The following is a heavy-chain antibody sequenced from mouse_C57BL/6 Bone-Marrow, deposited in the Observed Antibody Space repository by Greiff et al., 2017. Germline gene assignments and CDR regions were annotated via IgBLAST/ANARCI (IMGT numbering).Heavy chain of an antibody. J-gene: IGHJ4*01. CDR2: IDPSDSYT. CDR1: GYTFTSYW. V-gene: IGHV1-50*01. CDR3: ARGDTTAPYAMDY. Sequence: QVQLQQPGAELVKPGASVKLSCKASGYTFTSYWMQWVKQRPGQGLEWIGEIDPSDSYTNYNQKFKGKATLTVDTSSSTAYMQLSSLTSEDSAVYYCARGDTTAPYAMDYWGQGTSVTVSS. D-gene: IGHD1-1*01.